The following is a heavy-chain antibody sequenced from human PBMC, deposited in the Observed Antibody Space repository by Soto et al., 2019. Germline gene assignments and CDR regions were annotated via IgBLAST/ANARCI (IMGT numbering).Heavy chain of an antibody. CDR1: GGSISSGDYY. CDR2: IYYSGST. Sequence: SETLSLTCTVSGGSISSGDYYWSWIRQPPGKGLEWIGYIYYSGSTYYNPSLKSRVTISVDTSKNQFSPKLSSVTAADTAVYYCARDPGIAAAGRSPSAYYYYYGMDVWGQGTTVTVSS. V-gene: IGHV4-30-4*01. D-gene: IGHD6-13*01. J-gene: IGHJ6*02. CDR3: ARDPGIAAAGRSPSAYYYYYGMDV.